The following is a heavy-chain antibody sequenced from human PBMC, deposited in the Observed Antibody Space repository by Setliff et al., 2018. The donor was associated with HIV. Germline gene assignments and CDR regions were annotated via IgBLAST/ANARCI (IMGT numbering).Heavy chain of an antibody. CDR2: IYASGRT. V-gene: IGHV4-61*02. D-gene: IGHD3-22*01. Sequence: KPSETLSLTCTVSGGSISSGSYYWNWIRQPAGKGLEWIGRIYASGRTNYNPSLESRVTISLDTSKNQFSLKLNSVTAAVTAVYYCAREDYYDSSGYAFEIWGQGTMVTVSS. CDR1: GGSISSGSYY. CDR3: AREDYYDSSGYAFEI. J-gene: IGHJ3*02.